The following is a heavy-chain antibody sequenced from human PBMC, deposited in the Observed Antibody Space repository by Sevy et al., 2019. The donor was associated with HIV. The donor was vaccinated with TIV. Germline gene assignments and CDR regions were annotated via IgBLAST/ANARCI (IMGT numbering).Heavy chain of an antibody. CDR2: ISYDGSNK. Sequence: GGSRRLSCAASGFTFSSYAMHWVRQAPGKGLEWVAVISYDGSNKYYADSVKGRFTISRDNSKNTLYLQMNSLRAEDTAVYYCASMGIAAAWSYWGQGTLVTVSS. J-gene: IGHJ4*02. CDR1: GFTFSSYA. CDR3: ASMGIAAAWSY. D-gene: IGHD6-13*01. V-gene: IGHV3-30-3*01.